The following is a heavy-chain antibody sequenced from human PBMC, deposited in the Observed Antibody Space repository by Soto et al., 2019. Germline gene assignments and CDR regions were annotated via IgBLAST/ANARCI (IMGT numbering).Heavy chain of an antibody. CDR2: ISGSGGST. D-gene: IGHD3-10*01. Sequence: GGSLRLSCAASGFTFSSYAISWVRQAPGKGLEWVSAISGSGGSTYYADSVKGRFTISRDNSKNTLYLQMNGLRAEDTAVYYCATTKAGYGSGSSQDYWGQGTLVTVSS. V-gene: IGHV3-23*01. CDR3: ATTKAGYGSGSSQDY. CDR1: GFTFSSYA. J-gene: IGHJ4*02.